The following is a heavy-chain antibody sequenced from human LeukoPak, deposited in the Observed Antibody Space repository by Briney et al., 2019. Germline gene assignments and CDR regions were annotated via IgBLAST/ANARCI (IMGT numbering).Heavy chain of an antibody. V-gene: IGHV4-39*07. D-gene: IGHD2-2*01. Sequence: TSETLSLTCTVSGGSISSTTYYWGWIRQPPGRGLEWIGIIYYGGSTYYNPSLKSRVTMSVDTSKNQFSLELSSVTAADTAVYYCARDSSTEAIDHWGQGTLVTVSS. CDR3: ARDSSTEAIDH. J-gene: IGHJ4*02. CDR1: GGSISSTTYY. CDR2: IYYGGST.